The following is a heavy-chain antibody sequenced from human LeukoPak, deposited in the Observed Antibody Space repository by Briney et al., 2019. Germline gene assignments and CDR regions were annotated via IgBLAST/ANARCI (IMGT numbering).Heavy chain of an antibody. CDR3: ARGGTEIYYYHYGMDV. D-gene: IGHD5-12*01. V-gene: IGHV3-30*04. CDR2: ISYDGSNK. Sequence: GGSLRLSCAASGLTFNRYAMHWVRQAPGKGLEWVAVISYDGSNKYYAGSVKGRFTISRDNSKNALYLQMNSLRVEDTAVYFCARGGTEIYYYHYGMDVWGQGTTATVSS. CDR1: GLTFNRYA. J-gene: IGHJ6*02.